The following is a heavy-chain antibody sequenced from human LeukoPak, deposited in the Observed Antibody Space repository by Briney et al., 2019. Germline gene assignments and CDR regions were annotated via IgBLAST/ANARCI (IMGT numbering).Heavy chain of an antibody. D-gene: IGHD3-16*02. CDR1: GLTFSSYS. CDR3: ASNDYVWGSYREGDNWFDP. CDR2: ISSSSSYK. Sequence: PGGSLRLSCAASGLTFSSYSMNWVRQAPGKGLEWVSSISSSSSYKYYADSVKGRFTISRDNAKNSLYLQMNSLRAEDTAVYYCASNDYVWGSYREGDNWFDPWGQGTLVTVSS. V-gene: IGHV3-21*01. J-gene: IGHJ5*02.